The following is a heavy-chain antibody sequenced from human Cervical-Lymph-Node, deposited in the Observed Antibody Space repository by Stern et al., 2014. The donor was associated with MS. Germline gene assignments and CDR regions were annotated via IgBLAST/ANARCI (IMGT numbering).Heavy chain of an antibody. CDR2: IYPGDDET. D-gene: IGHD1-14*01. CDR3: ARQTTAWASDV. V-gene: IGHV5-51*01. CDR1: GYKFSIYW. J-gene: IGHJ4*02. Sequence: LVESGAELIRPGESLKISCKGSGYKFSIYWIAWVRQMPGKGLEWMGHIYPGDDETRYSPSFQGQVTMSADKSTSTAYLQWSRLNASDTAMYFCARQTTAWASDVWGQGTLVTVSS.